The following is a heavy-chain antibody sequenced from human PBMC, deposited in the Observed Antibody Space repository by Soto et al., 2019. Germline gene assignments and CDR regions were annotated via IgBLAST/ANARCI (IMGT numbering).Heavy chain of an antibody. V-gene: IGHV4-59*01. Sequence: SETLSLTCTVSGSSISSYYWSWIRQPPGKGLEWIGYIYYSGSTNYNPSLKSRVTISVDTSKNQFSLKLSSVTAADTAVYYCARENDHNWFDPWGQGTLVTVSS. CDR2: IYYSGST. CDR3: ARENDHNWFDP. CDR1: GSSISSYY. J-gene: IGHJ5*02.